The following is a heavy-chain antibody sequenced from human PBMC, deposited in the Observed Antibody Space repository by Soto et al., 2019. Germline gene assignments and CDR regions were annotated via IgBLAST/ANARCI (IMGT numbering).Heavy chain of an antibody. J-gene: IGHJ6*02. Sequence: ASVKVSSKASGYTFSGYYVHWMRQISGRGVELMGWITTDGGGTNYEPKLRRRVILSRDMSLNTVYMELKGLTSHDTAVYFCASRSSGYYCNGVDIWGQGTTVTVSS. CDR2: ITTDGGGT. CDR3: ASRSSGYYCNGVDI. D-gene: IGHD1-26*01. V-gene: IGHV1-2*02. CDR1: GYTFSGYY.